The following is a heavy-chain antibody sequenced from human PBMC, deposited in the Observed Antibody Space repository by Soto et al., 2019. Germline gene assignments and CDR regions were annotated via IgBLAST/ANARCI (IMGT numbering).Heavy chain of an antibody. D-gene: IGHD4-17*01. V-gene: IGHV1-69*12. Sequence: QVQLVQSGAEVKKPGSSVKVSCKASGGTFSSYAISWVRQAPGQGLEWMGGIIPIFGTANYAQKFQGRVTITANESTSTAYMELSSLRSADTAVYYCARGAPDAYGDYVGWFDPWGQGTLVTVSS. CDR1: GGTFSSYA. J-gene: IGHJ5*02. CDR2: IIPIFGTA. CDR3: ARGAPDAYGDYVGWFDP.